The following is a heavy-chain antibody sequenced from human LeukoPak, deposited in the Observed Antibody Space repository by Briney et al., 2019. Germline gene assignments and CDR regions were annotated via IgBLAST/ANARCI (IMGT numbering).Heavy chain of an antibody. J-gene: IGHJ6*02. V-gene: IGHV3-33*01. Sequence: QPGRSLRLSCAASGFTFSSYGMHWVRQAPGKGLEWVAVVWYDGSNEYYADSVKGRFTISRDNSKNTLYLQMNSLRPEDTAVYYCARDAGYYYHGMDVWGQGTTVTVSS. CDR2: VWYDGSNE. CDR1: GFTFSSYG. CDR3: ARDAGYYYHGMDV. D-gene: IGHD1-14*01.